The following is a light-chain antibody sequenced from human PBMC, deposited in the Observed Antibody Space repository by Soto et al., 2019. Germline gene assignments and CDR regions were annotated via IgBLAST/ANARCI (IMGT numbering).Light chain of an antibody. CDR3: QQRSDWPST. CDR2: DAS. Sequence: EIVLTQSPATLSLSPGERATLSCRARQSVSSYLAWYQQKPGQAPRLLIYDASNRATGIPARFSGSGSGTDFTLTISCLEPDDFAVYYCQQRSDWPSTFGGGTKVQIK. V-gene: IGKV3-11*01. CDR1: QSVSSY. J-gene: IGKJ4*01.